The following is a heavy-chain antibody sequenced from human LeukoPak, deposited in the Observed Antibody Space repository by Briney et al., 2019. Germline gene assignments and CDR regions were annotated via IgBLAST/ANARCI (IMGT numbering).Heavy chain of an antibody. J-gene: IGHJ4*02. CDR3: AKGELWFGELFPLDY. D-gene: IGHD3-10*01. Sequence: GGSLRLSCAASGFTFSSYGMHWVRQAPGKGLEWVAVISYDGSNKYYADSVKGRFTISRDNSKNTLYLQMNSLRAEDTAVYYCAKGELWFGELFPLDYWGQGTLVTVSS. CDR2: ISYDGSNK. V-gene: IGHV3-30*18. CDR1: GFTFSSYG.